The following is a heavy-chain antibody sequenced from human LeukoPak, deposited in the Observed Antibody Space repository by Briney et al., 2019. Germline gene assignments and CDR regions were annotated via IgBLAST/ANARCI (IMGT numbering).Heavy chain of an antibody. J-gene: IGHJ2*01. CDR2: IYHSGST. D-gene: IGHD3-16*01. CDR3: ARDSGGPWYFDL. V-gene: IGHV4-30-2*01. Sequence: SETLSLTCAVSGGSISSGGYSWSWIRQPPGKGLEWIGYIYHSGSTYYNPSLKSRVTISVDRSKNQFSPKLSSVTAADTAVYYCARDSGGPWYFDLWGRGTLVTVSS. CDR1: GGSISSGGYS.